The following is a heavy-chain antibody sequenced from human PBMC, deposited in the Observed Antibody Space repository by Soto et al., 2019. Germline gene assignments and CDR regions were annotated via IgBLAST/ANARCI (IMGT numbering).Heavy chain of an antibody. J-gene: IGHJ2*01. CDR3: ARDRGSTLFGVGNNWYFDL. CDR2: IIPIFGTA. CDR1: GGTFSSYA. D-gene: IGHD3-3*01. Sequence: QVQLVQSGAEVKKPGSSVKVSCKASGGTFSSYAISWVRQAPGQGLEWMGGIIPIFGTANYAQKFQGRVTSHAEASTSTAYMELSNLVCEDTAVYYWARDRGSTLFGVGNNWYFDLWGRGTLVTVSS. V-gene: IGHV1-69*01.